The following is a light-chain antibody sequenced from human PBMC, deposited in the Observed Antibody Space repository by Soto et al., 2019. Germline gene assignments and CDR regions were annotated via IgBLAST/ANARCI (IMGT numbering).Light chain of an antibody. V-gene: IGKV3-20*01. CDR3: QQYGSSPPSWT. Sequence: ENVLTQSPGTLSLSPGERATLSCRASQSVSSSYLAWYQQKPGQPPSLLIFDASNRATGIPDRFSGSGSGTDFTLTISSLEPEDFAVYYCQQYGSSPPSWTFGQGTKVVIK. J-gene: IGKJ1*01. CDR1: QSVSSSY. CDR2: DAS.